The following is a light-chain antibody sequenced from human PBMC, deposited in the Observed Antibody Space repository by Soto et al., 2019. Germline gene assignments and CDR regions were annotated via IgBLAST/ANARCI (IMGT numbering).Light chain of an antibody. CDR1: QSISSSF. CDR3: QQYDNSPIT. Sequence: EIVMTQSPATLSVSPGERASLSCGASQSISSSFLAWYQQKPGQAPRLLIYGASSRATGIPDRFSGTGSETDFTLTISRLEPEDFAVYYCQQYDNSPITFGQGNDWRL. V-gene: IGKV3-20*01. J-gene: IGKJ5*01. CDR2: GAS.